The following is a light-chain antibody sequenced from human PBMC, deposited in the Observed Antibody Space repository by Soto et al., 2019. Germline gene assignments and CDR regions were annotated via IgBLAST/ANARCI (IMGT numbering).Light chain of an antibody. CDR2: KAS. Sequence: DIQMTQSPSTLPASVGDRVTITCRASQSISNWLAWYHQKPGKAPKLLIYKASSLESGVPSRFSGSGSGTDFTLTISSLQPEDFATYYCQQSYSTRLTFGGGTKVDIK. CDR1: QSISNW. J-gene: IGKJ4*01. CDR3: QQSYSTRLT. V-gene: IGKV1-5*03.